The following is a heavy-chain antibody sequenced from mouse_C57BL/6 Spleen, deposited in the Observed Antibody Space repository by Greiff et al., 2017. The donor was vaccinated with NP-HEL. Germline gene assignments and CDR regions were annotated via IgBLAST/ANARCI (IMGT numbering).Heavy chain of an antibody. V-gene: IGHV14-4*01. CDR1: GFNIKDDY. CDR2: IDPENGDT. Sequence: EVQLQQSGAELVRPGASVKLSCTASGFNIKDDYMHWVKQRPEQGLEWIGWIDPENGDTEYASKFQGKATITADTSSNTAYLQLSSLTSEDTAVYYCTTSYYSNYSYFDYWGQGTTLTVSS. J-gene: IGHJ2*01. CDR3: TTSYYSNYSYFDY. D-gene: IGHD2-5*01.